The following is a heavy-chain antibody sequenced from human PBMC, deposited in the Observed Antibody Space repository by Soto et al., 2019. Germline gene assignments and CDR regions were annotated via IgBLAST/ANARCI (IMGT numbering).Heavy chain of an antibody. CDR2: IDWDDDK. J-gene: IGHJ4*02. D-gene: IGHD3-10*01. V-gene: IGHV2-70*11. Sequence: SGPTLVNPTQTLTLTCTFSGFSLSTSGMCVSWIRQPPGKALEWLARIDWDDDKYYSTSLKTRLTISKDTSKNQVVLTMTNMDPVDTATYYCARIGYGSGSYYGIDYWGQGTLVTVSS. CDR1: GFSLSTSGMC. CDR3: ARIGYGSGSYYGIDY.